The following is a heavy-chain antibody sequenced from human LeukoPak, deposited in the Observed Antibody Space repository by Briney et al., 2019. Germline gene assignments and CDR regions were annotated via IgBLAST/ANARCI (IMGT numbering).Heavy chain of an antibody. V-gene: IGHV4-30-2*01. CDR2: IYHSGST. J-gene: IGHJ1*01. CDR3: ARGTTLYFQH. CDR1: GGSTSSGGYS. Sequence: SETLSLTCAVSGGSTSSGGYSWSWIRQPPGKGLEWIGYIYHSGSTYYNPSLKSRVTISVDRSKNQFSLKLSSVTAADTAVYYCARGTTLYFQHWGQGTLVTVSS. D-gene: IGHD1-14*01.